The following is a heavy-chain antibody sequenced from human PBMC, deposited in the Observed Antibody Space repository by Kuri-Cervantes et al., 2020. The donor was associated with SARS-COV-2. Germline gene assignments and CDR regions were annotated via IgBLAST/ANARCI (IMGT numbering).Heavy chain of an antibody. J-gene: IGHJ4*02. Sequence: GESLKISCKGPGYSFSTYWISWVRQVPGKGLEWMGVIYPGDSDTRYSPSFQGQVTMSSDRSISTAYLQWSSLKASDTAIYYCARHFRHKDWLIPEVSTYFDSWGQGTLVTVSS. CDR2: IYPGDSDT. D-gene: IGHD3-22*01. V-gene: IGHV5-51*01. CDR3: ARHFRHKDWLIPEVSTYFDS. CDR1: GYSFSTYW.